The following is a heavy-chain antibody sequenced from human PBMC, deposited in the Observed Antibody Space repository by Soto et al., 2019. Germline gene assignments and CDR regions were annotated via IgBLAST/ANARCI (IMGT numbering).Heavy chain of an antibody. CDR2: IIPIFGTA. CDR1: GGTFSSYA. Sequence: LVKVSCKASGGTFSSYALRWVRQAPGQVLEWMGVIIPIFGTANYAQKFQGRVTITADESTSTAYMELSSLRSEDTAVYYCARGSSSWYHYFDYWGQGTLVTVSS. CDR3: ARGSSSWYHYFDY. D-gene: IGHD6-13*01. V-gene: IGHV1-69*13. J-gene: IGHJ4*02.